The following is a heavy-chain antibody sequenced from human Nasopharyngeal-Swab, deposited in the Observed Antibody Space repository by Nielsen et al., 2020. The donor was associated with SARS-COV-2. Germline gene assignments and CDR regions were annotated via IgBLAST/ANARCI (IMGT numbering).Heavy chain of an antibody. CDR1: GFTFSHYS. CDR2: ITPSGGAT. Sequence: ASVKVSCKASGFTFSHYSMHWVRQAPGQGLEWMGVITPSGGATNYARKFRGRLTMTRDPSTSTLYLDLSSLRSEDTAVYFCASEPGGMAAPGRHFDPWGQGTLVTVSS. V-gene: IGHV1-46*01. CDR3: ASEPGGMAAPGRHFDP. D-gene: IGHD6-13*01. J-gene: IGHJ5*02.